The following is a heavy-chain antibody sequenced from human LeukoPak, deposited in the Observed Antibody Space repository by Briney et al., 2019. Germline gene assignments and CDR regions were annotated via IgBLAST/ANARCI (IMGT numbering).Heavy chain of an antibody. V-gene: IGHV3-53*01. J-gene: IGHJ4*02. CDR1: GFTVSSNY. CDR3: AKDVHPIVGAMSY. Sequence: GGSLRLSCAASGFTVSSNYMSWVRQAPGKGLEWVSVIYSGGSTYYADSVKGRFTISRDNSKNTLYLQMNSLRAEDTAVHYCAKDVHPIVGAMSYWGQGTLVTVSS. D-gene: IGHD1-26*01. CDR2: IYSGGST.